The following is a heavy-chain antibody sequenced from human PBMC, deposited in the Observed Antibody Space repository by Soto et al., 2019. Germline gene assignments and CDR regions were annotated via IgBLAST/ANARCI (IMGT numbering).Heavy chain of an antibody. CDR2: ISVHNGKT. CDR3: ARVAISLDYSTTPFAY. J-gene: IGHJ4*02. V-gene: IGHV1-18*01. CDR1: GYTFSDSG. Sequence: HVQLVQPGTEVKKPGASVRVSCKASGYTFSDSGITWVRQAPGQGLEWMGWISVHNGKTNYAQKFQGRVTMTTDTATSTAYMELKRLRCDDSAVYYCARVAISLDYSTTPFAYWGQGTLVTVSS. D-gene: IGHD2-2*01.